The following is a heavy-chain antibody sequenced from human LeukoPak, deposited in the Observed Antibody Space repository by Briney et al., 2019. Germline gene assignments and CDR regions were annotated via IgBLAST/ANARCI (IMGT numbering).Heavy chain of an antibody. J-gene: IGHJ4*02. Sequence: GRSLRLPCAASGFTFNIYAMHWVRQAPGKGLEWVAVISYDGSNKYYADSVKGRFTISRDNSKNTLYLQMNSLRAEDTAVYYCAKTTYGENWGQGTLVTVSS. CDR1: GFTFNIYA. V-gene: IGHV3-30-3*01. D-gene: IGHD2-8*01. CDR3: AKTTYGEN. CDR2: ISYDGSNK.